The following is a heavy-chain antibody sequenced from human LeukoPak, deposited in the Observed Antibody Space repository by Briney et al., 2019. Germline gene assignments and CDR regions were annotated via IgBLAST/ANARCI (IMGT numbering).Heavy chain of an antibody. D-gene: IGHD6-6*01. CDR3: ARESLYSSSSDY. V-gene: IGHV4-30-2*01. Sequence: PSQTLSLTCTVSGGSISSGGYYWSWIRQPPGKGLEWIGYIYHSGSTYYNPSLKSRVTISVDRSKNQFSLKLSSVTAADTAVYYCARESLYSSSSDYWGQGILVTVSS. J-gene: IGHJ4*02. CDR1: GGSISSGGYY. CDR2: IYHSGST.